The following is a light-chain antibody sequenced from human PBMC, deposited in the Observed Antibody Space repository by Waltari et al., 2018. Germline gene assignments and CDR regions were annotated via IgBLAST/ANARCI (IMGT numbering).Light chain of an antibody. CDR3: QQYNNWPPLYT. V-gene: IGKV3-15*01. Sequence: EIVMTQSPATLSMSPGERATPSCRASQSISTNLAWYQQRPGQAPRLLIYDTSTRATGIPVKFSGSGSGTEFTLTISDLQPEDFAVYYCQQYNNWPPLYTFGQGTKLDIK. CDR1: QSISTN. CDR2: DTS. J-gene: IGKJ2*01.